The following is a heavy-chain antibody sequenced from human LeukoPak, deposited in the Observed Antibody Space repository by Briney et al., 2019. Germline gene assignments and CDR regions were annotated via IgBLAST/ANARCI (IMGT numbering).Heavy chain of an antibody. CDR2: IYPGDSDT. Sequence: GESLKISCKGSGYTFISHWIGWVRQMPGKGLEWMGPIYPGDSDTRYSPSFQGQVTISVDNSINTAYLQWNSLRASDTATYYCARVLGYSRRNPFDSWGQGTLVTVSS. CDR1: GYTFISHW. V-gene: IGHV5-51*01. D-gene: IGHD5-18*01. CDR3: ARVLGYSRRNPFDS. J-gene: IGHJ5*01.